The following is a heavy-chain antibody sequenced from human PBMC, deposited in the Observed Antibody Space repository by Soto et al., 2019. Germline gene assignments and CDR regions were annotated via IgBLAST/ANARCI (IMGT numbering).Heavy chain of an antibody. CDR2: IKSKTDGGTT. V-gene: IGHV3-15*07. Sequence: GGSLRLSCAASGFTFSNAWMNWVRQAPGKGLEWVGRIKSKTDGGTTDYAAPVKGRFTISRDDSKNTLYLQMNSLKTEDTAVYYCLVFSGWKLGDYWGQGTLVTVSS. J-gene: IGHJ4*02. CDR1: GFTFSNAW. D-gene: IGHD6-19*01. CDR3: LVFSGWKLGDY.